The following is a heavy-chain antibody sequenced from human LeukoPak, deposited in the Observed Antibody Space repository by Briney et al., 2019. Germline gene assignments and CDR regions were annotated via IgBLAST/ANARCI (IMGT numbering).Heavy chain of an antibody. J-gene: IGHJ5*02. CDR2: INPSGGST. CDR1: GYTFTSYY. Sequence: ASVKVSCKASGYTFTSYYMHWVRQAPGQGLEWMGIINPSGGSTSYAQKFQGRVTMTRDMSTSTVYMELSSLRSEDTAVYYCARGQDVNYYGSGRIPLYNWFDPWGQGTLVTVSS. V-gene: IGHV1-46*01. CDR3: ARGQDVNYYGSGRIPLYNWFDP. D-gene: IGHD3-10*01.